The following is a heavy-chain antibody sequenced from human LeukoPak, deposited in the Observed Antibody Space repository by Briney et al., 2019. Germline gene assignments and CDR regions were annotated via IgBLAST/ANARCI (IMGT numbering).Heavy chain of an antibody. CDR1: GGTFNNSA. Sequence: GSSVKVSCKTSGGTFNNSAISWVRQAPGQGLEWMGGIIPIFGTANYAQKFQGRVTITADESTSTAYMELSSLRSEDTAVYYCARDHYYYDSSGYYDYWGQGTLVTVSS. D-gene: IGHD3-22*01. CDR2: IIPIFGTA. J-gene: IGHJ4*02. V-gene: IGHV1-69*01. CDR3: ARDHYYYDSSGYYDY.